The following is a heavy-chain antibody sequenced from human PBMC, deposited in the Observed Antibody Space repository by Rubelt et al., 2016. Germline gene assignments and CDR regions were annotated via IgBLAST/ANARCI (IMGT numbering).Heavy chain of an antibody. CDR2: ISYDGRDK. V-gene: IGHV3-33*05. J-gene: IGHJ4*02. D-gene: IGHD3-22*01. Sequence: VRQAPGKGLEWVAVISYDGRDKKLEDSVKDRFTISRDNSKNTLYLQMNSLRAEDTAVYYCAREATYNYESSGYYFYDYWGQGTLVTVSS. CDR3: AREATYNYESSGYYFYDY.